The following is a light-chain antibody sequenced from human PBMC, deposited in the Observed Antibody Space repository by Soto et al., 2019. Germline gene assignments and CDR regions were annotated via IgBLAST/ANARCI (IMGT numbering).Light chain of an antibody. Sequence: QSVLTQSPSVPAAPGQKATISCSGSSSKIGNNYVSWYQQLPGTAPKLLIYDNNKRPSGIPDRFSGSKSGTSGTLDITGLQTGDEADYYCATWDGSLPGEVFGGGTKLTVL. CDR3: ATWDGSLPGEV. V-gene: IGLV1-51*01. J-gene: IGLJ2*01. CDR2: DNN. CDR1: SSKIGNNY.